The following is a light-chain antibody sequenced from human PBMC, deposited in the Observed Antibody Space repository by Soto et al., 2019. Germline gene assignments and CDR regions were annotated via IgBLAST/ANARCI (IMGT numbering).Light chain of an antibody. J-gene: IGKJ3*01. Sequence: DIHMTQSPSSVSASVGDRVTITCRASLGISTWLARYQQKPGKAPNLLIYATSSLQSGVPSRFSGSGAGTDFTLTIRSLQPEDFATYYCQNTNNFPLTFGHGTKVAI. CDR3: QNTNNFPLT. CDR1: LGISTW. CDR2: ATS. V-gene: IGKV1-12*01.